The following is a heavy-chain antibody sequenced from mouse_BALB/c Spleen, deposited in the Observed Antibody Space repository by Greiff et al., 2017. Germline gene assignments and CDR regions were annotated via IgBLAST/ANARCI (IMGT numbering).Heavy chain of an antibody. CDR2: INPSTGYT. J-gene: IGHJ2*01. Sequence: QVHVKQSGAELAKPGASVKMSCKASGYTFTSYWMHWVKQRPGQGLEWIGYINPSTGYTEYNQKFKDKATLTADKSSSTAYMQLSSLTSEDSAVYYCARWYQYYFDYWGQGTTLTVSS. CDR1: GYTFTSYW. D-gene: IGHD1-1*02. CDR3: ARWYQYYFDY. V-gene: IGHV1-7*01.